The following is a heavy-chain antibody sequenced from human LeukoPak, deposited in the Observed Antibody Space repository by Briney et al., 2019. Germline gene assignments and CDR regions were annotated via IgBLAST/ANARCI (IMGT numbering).Heavy chain of an antibody. Sequence: PSETLSLTCTVSGGSISSGGYYWSWIRQHPGKGLEWIGYVYYSGSTYYNPSLKSRVTISVDTSKNQFSLKLSSVTAADTAVYYCAREDLRYYYYGMDVWGQGTTVTVSS. CDR2: VYYSGST. V-gene: IGHV4-31*03. CDR3: AREDLRYYYYGMDV. CDR1: GGSISSGGYY. J-gene: IGHJ6*02.